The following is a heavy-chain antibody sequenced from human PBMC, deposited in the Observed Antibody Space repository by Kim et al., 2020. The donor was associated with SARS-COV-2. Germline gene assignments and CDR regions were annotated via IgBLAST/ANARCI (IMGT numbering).Heavy chain of an antibody. CDR3: SSGASGSNYGISYFYGMVV. J-gene: IGHJ6*02. Sequence: GGSLRLSCAASGFTFSSYSMNWVRQAPGKGLEWVSSISRTTSYIYYADSVKGRFTISRDNAKNSLYLQMNSLRADDTAVYYCSSGASGSNYGISYFYGMVVWGQGTTCTVSS. CDR2: ISRTTSYI. CDR1: GFTFSSYS. V-gene: IGHV3-21*01. D-gene: IGHD3-10*01.